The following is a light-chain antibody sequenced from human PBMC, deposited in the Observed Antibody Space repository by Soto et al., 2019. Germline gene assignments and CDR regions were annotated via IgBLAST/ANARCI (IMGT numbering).Light chain of an antibody. J-gene: IGKJ4*01. V-gene: IGKV3-20*01. Sequence: EIVLTQSPGTLSLSPGERATLSCRASQSISNDYLAWYQQKPGQAPMLLIYGASSRATGIPDWFGGSGSGTDFTLTISRLEPEDFAVYFCQHYVAAPLTFGGGTKVEIK. CDR2: GAS. CDR1: QSISNDY. CDR3: QHYVAAPLT.